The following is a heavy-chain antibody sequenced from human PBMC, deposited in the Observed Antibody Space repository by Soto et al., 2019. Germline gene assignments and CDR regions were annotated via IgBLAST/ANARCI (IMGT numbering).Heavy chain of an antibody. D-gene: IGHD4-17*01. CDR2: IYYSGST. CDR3: ARRLYGDYVDWYFDL. Sequence: PSETLSLTCTVSGGSISSSSYYWGWIRQPPGKGLEWIGSIYYSGSTYYNPSLKSRVTISVDTSKNQFSLKLSSVTAADTAVYYCARRLYGDYVDWYFDLWGRGTLVTVSS. J-gene: IGHJ2*01. CDR1: GGSISSSSYY. V-gene: IGHV4-39*01.